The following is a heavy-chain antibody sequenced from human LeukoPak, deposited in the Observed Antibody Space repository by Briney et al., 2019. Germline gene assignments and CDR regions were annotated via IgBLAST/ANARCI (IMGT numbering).Heavy chain of an antibody. D-gene: IGHD4-17*01. Sequence: SETLSLTCTVSGASISSYYWSWIRQPAGKGLEWIGRIYTSGSTNYNPSLKSRVTISVDKSKNQFSLKLSSVTAADTAVYYCARGGHDYGFFPWGQGTLVTVSS. J-gene: IGHJ5*02. V-gene: IGHV4-4*07. CDR1: GASISSYY. CDR2: IYTSGST. CDR3: ARGGHDYGFFP.